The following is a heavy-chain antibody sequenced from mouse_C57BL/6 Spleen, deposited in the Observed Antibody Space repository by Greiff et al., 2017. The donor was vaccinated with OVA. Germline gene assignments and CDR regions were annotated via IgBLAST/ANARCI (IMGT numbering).Heavy chain of an antibody. CDR3: TTGLCAY. V-gene: IGHV14-4*01. J-gene: IGHJ3*01. CDR1: GFNIKDDY. Sequence: EVQLQQSGAELVRPGASVKLSCTASGFNIKDDYMHWVKQRPEQGLEWIGWIDPENGDTEYASKFQGKTTITADTSTNTAYLQLSSLTAEDTAVYYCTTGLCAYWGQGTLVTVAA. CDR2: IDPENGDT.